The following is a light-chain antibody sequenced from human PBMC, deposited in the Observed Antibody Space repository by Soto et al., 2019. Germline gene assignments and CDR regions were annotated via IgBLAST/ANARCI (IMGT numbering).Light chain of an antibody. CDR2: KAS. CDR3: QQYNIHWT. J-gene: IGKJ1*01. CDR1: QSIDNW. Sequence: DIQVTQYHSTLSASVGDRVTITCRASQSIDNWLAWYQQKPGKAPKLLIYKASSLESGVPSRFSGSGSGTEFTLTICCLQPDDFATYYCQQYNIHWTFCHGT. V-gene: IGKV1-5*03.